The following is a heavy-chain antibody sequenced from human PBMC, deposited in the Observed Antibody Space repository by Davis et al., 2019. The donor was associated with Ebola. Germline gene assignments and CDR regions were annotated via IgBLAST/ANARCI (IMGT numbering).Heavy chain of an antibody. D-gene: IGHD1-14*01. V-gene: IGHV3-30*03. CDR3: ARGGITGTTHFDY. J-gene: IGHJ4*02. CDR1: GFTFSSYG. CDR2: ISYDGSNK. Sequence: PGGSLRLSCAASGFTFSSYGMHWVRQAPGKGLEWVAVISYDGSNKYYADSVKGRFTISRDNAKNSLYLQMSSLRSEDTAVYYCARGGITGTTHFDYWGQGTLVTVSS.